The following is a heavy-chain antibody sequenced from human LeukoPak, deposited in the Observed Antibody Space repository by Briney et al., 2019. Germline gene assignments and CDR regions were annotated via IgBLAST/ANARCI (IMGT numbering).Heavy chain of an antibody. D-gene: IGHD6-13*01. V-gene: IGHV3-7*01. J-gene: IGHJ4*02. Sequence: PGGSLRLSCAASGFTFSSYWMSWVRQAPGKGPEWVANIKQDGSEKYYVDSVKGRFTISRDNAKNSLYLQMNSLRAEDTAVYYCAREERGHYGYSSSWFIYFDYWGQGTLVTVSS. CDR3: AREERGHYGYSSSWFIYFDY. CDR2: IKQDGSEK. CDR1: GFTFSSYW.